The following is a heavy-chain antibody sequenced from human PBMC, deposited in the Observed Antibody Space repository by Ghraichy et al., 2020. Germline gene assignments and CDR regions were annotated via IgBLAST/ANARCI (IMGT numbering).Heavy chain of an antibody. Sequence: GGSLRLSCAASAFTFSTFSMNWVRQAPGKGLEGVSYISSSSSTKYYADSVKGRFTISRDNAKNLLYLQINSLRDEETAVYYCARGQEKRLVVVAATTYWHFDLWGRGTLVTVSS. V-gene: IGHV3-48*02. D-gene: IGHD2-15*01. CDR1: AFTFSTFS. CDR2: ISSSSSTK. J-gene: IGHJ2*01. CDR3: ARGQEKRLVVVAATTYWHFDL.